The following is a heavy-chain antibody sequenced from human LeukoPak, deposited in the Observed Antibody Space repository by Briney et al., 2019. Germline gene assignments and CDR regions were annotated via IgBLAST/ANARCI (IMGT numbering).Heavy chain of an antibody. Sequence: GGSLRLSCAASGFTFRSYSMNWVRRAPGKGLEWVSYISSSSSTIYYADSVKGRFTISRDNAKNSLYLQMNSLRAEDTAVYYCAREVVPAAGGFDPWGQGTLVTVSS. D-gene: IGHD2-2*01. CDR1: GFTFRSYS. V-gene: IGHV3-48*04. CDR3: AREVVPAAGGFDP. CDR2: ISSSSSTI. J-gene: IGHJ5*02.